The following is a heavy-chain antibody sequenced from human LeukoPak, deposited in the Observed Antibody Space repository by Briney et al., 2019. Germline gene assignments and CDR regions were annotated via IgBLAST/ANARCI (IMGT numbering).Heavy chain of an antibody. Sequence: PSETLSLTCAVYGGSSSGYYWSWIRQPPGKGLEWIGEINHSGSTNYNPSLKSRVTISVDTSKNQFSLKLSSVTAADTAVYYCARDSLYYYYYYMDVWGKGTTVTVSS. CDR3: ARDSLYYYYYYMDV. J-gene: IGHJ6*03. CDR1: GGSSSGYY. CDR2: INHSGST. V-gene: IGHV4-34*01. D-gene: IGHD2-15*01.